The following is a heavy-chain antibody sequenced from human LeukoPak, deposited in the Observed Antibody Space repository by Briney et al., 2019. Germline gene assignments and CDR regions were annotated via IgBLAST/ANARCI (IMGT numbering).Heavy chain of an antibody. J-gene: IGHJ4*02. CDR2: ISVYNGNT. CDR3: ARAMATIGYYFDY. Sequence: ASVKVSCKASGYTFTSYGISWLRQAPGQGLEWMGWISVYNGNTNYAQKLQGRVTMTTDTSTSTAYMGLRSLRSDDTAVYYCARAMATIGYYFDYWGQGTLVTVSS. V-gene: IGHV1-18*01. D-gene: IGHD5-24*01. CDR1: GYTFTSYG.